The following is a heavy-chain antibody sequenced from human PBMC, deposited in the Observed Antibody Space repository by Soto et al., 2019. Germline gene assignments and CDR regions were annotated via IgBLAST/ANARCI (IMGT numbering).Heavy chain of an antibody. CDR1: GGSISSYY. V-gene: IGHV4-59*01. CDR2: IYYSGST. D-gene: IGHD3-22*01. Sequence: SETLSLTCTVSGGSISSYYWSWIRQPPGKGLEWIGYIYYSGSTNYNPSLKSRVTISVDTSKNQFSLKLSSVTAADTAVYYCAGGHYYDSSGYYPLSYWGQGTLVTVS. CDR3: AGGHYYDSSGYYPLSY. J-gene: IGHJ4*02.